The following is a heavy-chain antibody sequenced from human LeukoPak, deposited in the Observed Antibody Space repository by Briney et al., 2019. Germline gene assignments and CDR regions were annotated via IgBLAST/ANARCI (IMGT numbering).Heavy chain of an antibody. Sequence: ASVKVSCKTSGYTFTSYGISWVRQAPGQGLEWMGWISAYNGDTNSAQSLQGRVTMTTDTSTSTAYMELRSLRSDDTAVYYCARMVGGYSDVHFDHWGQGTLATVSS. CDR2: ISAYNGDT. V-gene: IGHV1-18*01. CDR1: GYTFTSYG. D-gene: IGHD2-15*01. J-gene: IGHJ4*02. CDR3: ARMVGGYSDVHFDH.